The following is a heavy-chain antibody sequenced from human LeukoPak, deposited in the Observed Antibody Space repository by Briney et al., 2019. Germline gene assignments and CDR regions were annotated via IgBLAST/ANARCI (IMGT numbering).Heavy chain of an antibody. CDR2: IYYSGSS. CDR1: GGSISSYY. V-gene: IGHV4-4*08. Sequence: SETLSLTCTVSGGSISSYYWSWIRQPPGKGLEWIGYIYYSGSSNYNPSLKSRVTISVDTSKNQFSLKLSSVTAADTAVYYCARDRGTWNDDGFDYWGQGTLVTVSS. D-gene: IGHD1-1*01. CDR3: ARDRGTWNDDGFDY. J-gene: IGHJ4*02.